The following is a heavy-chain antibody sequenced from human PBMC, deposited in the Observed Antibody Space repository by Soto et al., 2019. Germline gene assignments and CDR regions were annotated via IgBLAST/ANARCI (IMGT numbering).Heavy chain of an antibody. J-gene: IGHJ6*02. Sequence: SETLSLTCTVSGGSISSGVYYWSWIRQHPGKGLEWIGYIYYSGSTYYNPSLKSRVTISVDTSKNQFSLKLSSVTAADTAVYYCARTYYDFWSGLRRAYGGSYYGMDVWGQGTTVTVSS. V-gene: IGHV4-31*03. D-gene: IGHD3-3*01. CDR1: GGSISSGVYY. CDR3: ARTYYDFWSGLRRAYGGSYYGMDV. CDR2: IYYSGST.